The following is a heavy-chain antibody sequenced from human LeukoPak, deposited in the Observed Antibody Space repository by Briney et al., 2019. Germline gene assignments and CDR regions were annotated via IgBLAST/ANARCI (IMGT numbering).Heavy chain of an antibody. CDR3: ARDNSRYGSGVCPY. D-gene: IGHD3-10*01. Sequence: GASVKVSCKASGYTFTSYAMNWVRQAPGQGLEWMGWISAYNGNTNYAQKLQGRVTMTTDTSTSTAYMELRSLRSDDTAVYYCARDNSRYGSGVCPYWGQGTLVTVSS. J-gene: IGHJ4*02. CDR2: ISAYNGNT. CDR1: GYTFTSYA. V-gene: IGHV1-18*01.